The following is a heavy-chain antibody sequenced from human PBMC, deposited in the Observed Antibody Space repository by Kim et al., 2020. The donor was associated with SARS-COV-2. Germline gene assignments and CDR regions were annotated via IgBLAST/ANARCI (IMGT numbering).Heavy chain of an antibody. CDR1: GFTFSSYE. V-gene: IGHV3-48*03. Sequence: GGSLRLSCAASGFTFSSYEMNWVRQAPGKGLEWVSYISSSGSTIYYADSVKGRFTISRDNAKNSLYLQMNSLRAEDTAVYYCASDGAGYCSSTSCYGGMDVGGKGNTVTVS. CDR2: ISSSGSTI. J-gene: IGHJ6*04. CDR3: ASDGAGYCSSTSCYGGMDV. D-gene: IGHD2-2*01.